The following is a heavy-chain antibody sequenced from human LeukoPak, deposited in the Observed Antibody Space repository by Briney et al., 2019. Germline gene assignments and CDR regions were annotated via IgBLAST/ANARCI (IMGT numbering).Heavy chain of an antibody. J-gene: IGHJ3*02. V-gene: IGHV1-18*01. CDR2: ISTYKGNT. Sequence: ASVKVSCKASGYTFTSYGISWVRQAPGQGLEWMGWISTYKGNTNYAQKFQGRVTMTTDTSTSTAYMELRSLRSDDTAVYYCARDKADYDSSGLSGDIWGQGTMVTVSS. CDR1: GYTFTSYG. D-gene: IGHD3-22*01. CDR3: ARDKADYDSSGLSGDI.